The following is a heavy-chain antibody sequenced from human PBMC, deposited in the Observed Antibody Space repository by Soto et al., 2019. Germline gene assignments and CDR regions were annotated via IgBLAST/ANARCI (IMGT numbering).Heavy chain of an antibody. Sequence: EMQLVEAGGGLIKPGGSLRLSCAGSGFIFANTWINWVRQAPGKGLEWVGRIKSQADGGTADYAAPVEGRFTISRDDSKNTLYLDMKSLKTEDTAVYYCTILMTMVTGGDPFDLWGQGTKVTVSS. J-gene: IGHJ3*01. D-gene: IGHD1-26*01. CDR1: GFIFANTW. V-gene: IGHV3-15*01. CDR3: TILMTMVTGGDPFDL. CDR2: IKSQADGGTA.